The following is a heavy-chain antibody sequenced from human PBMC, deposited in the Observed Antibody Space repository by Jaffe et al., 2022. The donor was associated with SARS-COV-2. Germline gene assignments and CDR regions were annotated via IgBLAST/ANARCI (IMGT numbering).Heavy chain of an antibody. J-gene: IGHJ5*02. V-gene: IGHV4-59*01. CDR1: GGSISSYY. CDR2: IYYSGST. Sequence: QVQLQESGPGLVKPSETLSLTCTVSGGSISSYYWSWIRQPPGKGLEWIGYIYYSGSTNYNPSLKSRVTISVDTSKNQFSLKLSSVTAADTAVYYCARGGDSSGVMADWFDPWGQGTLVTVSS. D-gene: IGHD3-22*01. CDR3: ARGGDSSGVMADWFDP.